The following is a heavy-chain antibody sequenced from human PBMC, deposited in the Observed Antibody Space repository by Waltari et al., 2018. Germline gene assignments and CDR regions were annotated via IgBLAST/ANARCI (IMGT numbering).Heavy chain of an antibody. CDR1: GFTFSDYW. Sequence: EVQLVESGGGLVQPGGSLRLSCAAFGFTFSDYWMTWVRQAPGKGVEWVANIKKDGGEKYYVDSVKGRFTVSRDNAKNSLYLQMSSLRAEDTAVYYCARDRGYCGGDCYKNLDSWGQGTLVAVSS. CDR3: ARDRGYCGGDCYKNLDS. J-gene: IGHJ4*02. V-gene: IGHV3-7*01. D-gene: IGHD2-21*01. CDR2: IKKDGGEK.